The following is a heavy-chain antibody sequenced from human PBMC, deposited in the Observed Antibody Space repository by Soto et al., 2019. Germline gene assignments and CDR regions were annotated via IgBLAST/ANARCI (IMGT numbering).Heavy chain of an antibody. Sequence: SETLSLTCTVSGGSISSGDYYWSWIRQPPGKGLEWIGYIYYSGSTYYNPSLKSRVTISVDTSKNQFSLKLSSVTAADTAVYYCARVKGDLEWLSRSNFDYWGQGTLVTVSS. J-gene: IGHJ4*02. CDR2: IYYSGST. V-gene: IGHV4-30-4*01. CDR1: GGSISSGDYY. CDR3: ARVKGDLEWLSRSNFDY. D-gene: IGHD3-3*01.